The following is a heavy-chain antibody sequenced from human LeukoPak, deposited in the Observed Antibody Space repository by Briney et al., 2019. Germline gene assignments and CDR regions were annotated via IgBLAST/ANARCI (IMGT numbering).Heavy chain of an antibody. CDR2: IYPGDSDI. J-gene: IGHJ3*02. V-gene: IGHV5-51*01. CDR1: GYTFTDYW. CDR3: ARQRSPTTRDAFAI. D-gene: IGHD1-1*01. Sequence: GESLKISCKASGYTFTDYWVGWVRQMPGKGLEWMGIIYPGDSDIRYSPSFQGQVTISADKPISTAYLQWSSLKAPDTAMYYCARQRSPTTRDAFAIWGQGTMVTVSS.